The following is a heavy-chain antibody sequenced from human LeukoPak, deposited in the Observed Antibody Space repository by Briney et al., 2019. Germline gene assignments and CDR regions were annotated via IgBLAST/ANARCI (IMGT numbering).Heavy chain of an antibody. Sequence: GGSLRLSCAASGFTFSSYSMNWVRQAPGKGLEWVSYISSVSSTIYSADSVKGRFTISRDNAKNSLYLQMNSLRAEDTAVYYCARGIGTGRQPFDYWGQGTLVTVSS. J-gene: IGHJ4*02. D-gene: IGHD1-1*01. V-gene: IGHV3-48*01. CDR2: ISSVSSTI. CDR3: ARGIGTGRQPFDY. CDR1: GFTFSSYS.